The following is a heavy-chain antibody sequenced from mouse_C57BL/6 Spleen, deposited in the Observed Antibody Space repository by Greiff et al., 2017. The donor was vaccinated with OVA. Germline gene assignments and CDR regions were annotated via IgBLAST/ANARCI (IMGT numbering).Heavy chain of an antibody. CDR2: IDPNSGGT. J-gene: IGHJ2*01. CDR3: ARGEIYYDYEGYFDY. Sequence: QVHVKQSGAELVKPGASVKLSCKASGYTFTSYWMHWVKQRPGRGLEWIGRIDPNSGGTKYNEKFKSKATLTVDKPSSTAYMQLSSLTSEDSAVYYCARGEIYYDYEGYFDYWGQGTTLTVSS. V-gene: IGHV1-72*01. CDR1: GYTFTSYW. D-gene: IGHD2-4*01.